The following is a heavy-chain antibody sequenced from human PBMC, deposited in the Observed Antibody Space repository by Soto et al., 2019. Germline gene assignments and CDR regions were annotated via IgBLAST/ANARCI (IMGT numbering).Heavy chain of an antibody. Sequence: QVQLQQWGAGLLKPSETLSLTCAVYGGSFSGYYWSWIRQPPGKGLEWIGEINHSGSTNYNPSLTSRVTISVDTSKNQFSLKLSSVTAADTAVYYCARFAVDIVATFDYWGQGTLVTVSS. D-gene: IGHD5-12*01. CDR3: ARFAVDIVATFDY. CDR1: GGSFSGYY. CDR2: INHSGST. V-gene: IGHV4-34*01. J-gene: IGHJ4*02.